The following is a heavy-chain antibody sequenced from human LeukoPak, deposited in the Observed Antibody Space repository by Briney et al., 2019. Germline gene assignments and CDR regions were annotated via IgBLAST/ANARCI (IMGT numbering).Heavy chain of an antibody. D-gene: IGHD3-3*01. V-gene: IGHV4-59*01. Sequence: SETLSLTCTVSGGSISSYYWSWIRQPPGKGLEWIGYIYYSGSTNYNPSLKSRATISVDTSKNQFSLKLSSVTAADTAVYYCARVNGDDFWSGYWYYYGMDVWGQGTTVTVSS. CDR2: IYYSGST. CDR1: GGSISSYY. J-gene: IGHJ6*02. CDR3: ARVNGDDFWSGYWYYYGMDV.